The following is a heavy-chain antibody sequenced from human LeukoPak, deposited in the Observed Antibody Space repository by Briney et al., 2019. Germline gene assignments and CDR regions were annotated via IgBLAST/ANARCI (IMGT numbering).Heavy chain of an antibody. Sequence: SVKVSCKASGGTFSSYTISWVRQAPGQGLEWMGRIIPILGIANYAQKFQGRVTITADKSTGTAYMELSSLRSEDTAAYYCASWLSRGYSRHDAFDIWGQGTMVTVSS. D-gene: IGHD3-22*01. CDR2: IIPILGIA. V-gene: IGHV1-69*02. J-gene: IGHJ3*02. CDR1: GGTFSSYT. CDR3: ASWLSRGYSRHDAFDI.